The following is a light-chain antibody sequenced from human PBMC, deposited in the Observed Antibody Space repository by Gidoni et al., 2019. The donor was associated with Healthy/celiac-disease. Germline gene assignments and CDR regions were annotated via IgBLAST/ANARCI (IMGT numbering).Light chain of an antibody. CDR2: GAS. CDR1: KSVSSN. Sequence: ELVMSQSPATLSVSPGERATLSCSASKSVSSNLAWYQQKPGQAPRLLIYGASTRATGIPARFSGSGSGTEFTLTISSLQSEDFAVYYCQQDNNWPLTFGGGTKVEIK. V-gene: IGKV3-15*01. J-gene: IGKJ4*01. CDR3: QQDNNWPLT.